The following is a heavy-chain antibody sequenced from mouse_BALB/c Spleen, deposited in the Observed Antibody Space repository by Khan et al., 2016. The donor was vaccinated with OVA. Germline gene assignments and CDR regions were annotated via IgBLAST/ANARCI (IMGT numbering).Heavy chain of an antibody. CDR1: GFTFSDYY. Sequence: EVELVESGGGLVKPGGSLKLSCAASGFTFSDYYMYWVRQTPEKRLEWVATISDGGTSTSYPDSVKGRFTISRDNAKNTLYLQMSSLKSEDTAIFYCVRAGYGAFAYWGQGTLVTVSA. V-gene: IGHV5-4*02. CDR2: ISDGGTST. D-gene: IGHD1-1*02. J-gene: IGHJ3*01. CDR3: VRAGYGAFAY.